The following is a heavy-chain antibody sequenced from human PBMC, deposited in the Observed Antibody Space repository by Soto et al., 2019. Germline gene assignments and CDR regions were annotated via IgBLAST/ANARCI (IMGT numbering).Heavy chain of an antibody. J-gene: IGHJ6*02. V-gene: IGHV3-30-3*01. Sequence: QVQLVETGGGVVQPGRSLRLSCAASGFTFSSYAMHWVRQAPGKGLEWVAVISYDGSNKYYADSVKGRFTISRDNSKNTLYLQMNSLRAEDTAVYYCARDDYSSSNYGMDVWGQGATVTVSS. CDR2: ISYDGSNK. CDR1: GFTFSSYA. CDR3: ARDDYSSSNYGMDV. D-gene: IGHD6-6*01.